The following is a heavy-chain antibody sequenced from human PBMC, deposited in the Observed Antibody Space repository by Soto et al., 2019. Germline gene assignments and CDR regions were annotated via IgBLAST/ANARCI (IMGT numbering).Heavy chain of an antibody. CDR3: ARNIVVDYGMDV. V-gene: IGHV3-33*01. CDR2: IWYDGSNK. D-gene: IGHD2-2*01. J-gene: IGHJ6*02. CDR1: GFTFSSYG. Sequence: PGGSLRLSCAASGFTFSSYGMHWVRQAPGKGLEWVAVIWYDGSNKYYADSVKGRFTISRDNSKNTLYLQMNSLRAEDTAVYYCARNIVVDYGMDVWGQGTTVTVSS.